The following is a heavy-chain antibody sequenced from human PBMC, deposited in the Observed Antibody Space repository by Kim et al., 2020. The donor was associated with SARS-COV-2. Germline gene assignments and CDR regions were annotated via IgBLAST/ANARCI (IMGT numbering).Heavy chain of an antibody. Sequence: GRFTISRDNYKNTLYLQMNSLRAEDTAVYYCAKEGSYSSSWSYYYYGMDVWGQGTTVTVSS. V-gene: IGHV3-23*01. D-gene: IGHD6-13*01. J-gene: IGHJ6*02. CDR3: AKEGSYSSSWSYYYYGMDV.